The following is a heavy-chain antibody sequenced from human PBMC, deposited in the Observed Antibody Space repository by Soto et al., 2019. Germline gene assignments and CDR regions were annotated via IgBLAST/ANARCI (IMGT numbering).Heavy chain of an antibody. CDR3: ARPRGVAAAGIYYGMDV. D-gene: IGHD6-13*01. Sequence: QVQLVQSGAEVRKPGASVKASCKASGYTFSSYAISWVRQAPGQGLEWMGGIIPIFGTANYAQKFQGRVTITADESTSTAYMELSSLRSEDTAVYYCARPRGVAAAGIYYGMDVWGQGTTVTVSS. V-gene: IGHV1-69*01. CDR1: GYTFSSYA. CDR2: IIPIFGTA. J-gene: IGHJ6*02.